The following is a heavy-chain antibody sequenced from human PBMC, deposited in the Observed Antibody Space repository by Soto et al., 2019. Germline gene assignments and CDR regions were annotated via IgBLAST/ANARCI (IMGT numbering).Heavy chain of an antibody. J-gene: IGHJ4*02. V-gene: IGHV5-10-1*01. CDR2: IDPSDSYT. Sequence: GESLKISCKGSGYSFTSYWISWVRQMPGKGLEWMGRIDPSDSYTNYSPSFQGHVTISADKSISTAYLQWSSLKASDTAMYYCVIAARSYFDYWGQGTLVTVSS. D-gene: IGHD6-6*01. CDR3: VIAARSYFDY. CDR1: GYSFTSYW.